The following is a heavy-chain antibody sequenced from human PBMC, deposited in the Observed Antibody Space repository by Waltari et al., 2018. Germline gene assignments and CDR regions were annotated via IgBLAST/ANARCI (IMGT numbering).Heavy chain of an antibody. CDR1: GGSIRSSSYY. CDR2: IYYSGST. Sequence: QLQLQESGPGLVKPSETLSLTCTVSGGSIRSSSYYWGWIRQPPGKGLEWIGSIYYSGSTYYNPSLKSRVTISVDTSKNQFSLKLSSVTAADTAVYYCARGFDSSSWFDAFDIWGQGTMVTVSS. V-gene: IGHV4-39*07. D-gene: IGHD6-13*01. CDR3: ARGFDSSSWFDAFDI. J-gene: IGHJ3*02.